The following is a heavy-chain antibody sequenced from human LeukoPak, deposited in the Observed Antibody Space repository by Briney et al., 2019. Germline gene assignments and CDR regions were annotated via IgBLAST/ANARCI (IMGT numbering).Heavy chain of an antibody. V-gene: IGHV3-74*01. D-gene: IGHD6-13*01. CDR3: AKTGYSSSWYEGLFDY. Sequence: GGSLRLSCAASGFTFSDFWMHWVRQAPGKGLVWVSRINSGGTVTNYADSVKGRLTISRDNAKNTLYLQMNSLRAEDTAVYYCAKTGYSSSWYEGLFDYWGQGTLVTVSS. CDR2: INSGGTVT. J-gene: IGHJ4*02. CDR1: GFTFSDFW.